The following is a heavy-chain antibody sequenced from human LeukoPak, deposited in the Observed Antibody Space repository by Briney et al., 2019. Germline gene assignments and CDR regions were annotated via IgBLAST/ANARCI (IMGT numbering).Heavy chain of an antibody. D-gene: IGHD3-10*01. V-gene: IGHV1-2*02. CDR3: ARDLSDDYYGSGSYFWFDP. J-gene: IGHJ5*02. CDR1: GFTFSGYY. Sequence: ASVKVSCKASGFTFSGYYMHWVRQAPGQGLEWMGWINPNSGDTSFALKFQGRVTMTTDTSFSTAYLELTSLRSDDTAIYYCARDLSDDYYGSGSYFWFDPWGQGTLVTVSS. CDR2: INPNSGDT.